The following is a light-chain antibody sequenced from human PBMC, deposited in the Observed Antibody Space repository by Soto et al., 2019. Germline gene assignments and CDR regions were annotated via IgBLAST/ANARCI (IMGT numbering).Light chain of an antibody. CDR3: QQYHHWPPIT. V-gene: IGKV3-15*01. CDR1: QNIDIN. CDR2: RAS. Sequence: EIVMTQSAATVSVSPGERVTLSCRASQNIDINLVWYQQKPGQAPRLLIFRASTRATGIPARFSGSGSGTEFTLTISSLQSEDFAIYYCQQYHHWPPITFGQGTRLEIK. J-gene: IGKJ5*01.